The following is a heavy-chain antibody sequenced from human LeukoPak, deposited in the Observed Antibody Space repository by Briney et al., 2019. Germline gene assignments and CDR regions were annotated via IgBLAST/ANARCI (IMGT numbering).Heavy chain of an antibody. CDR2: INPNSGGT. CDR3: ARGGYSYGYDFDY. D-gene: IGHD5-18*01. V-gene: IGHV1-2*02. Sequence: GASVKVSCKGSGYTFTGYYMHWVRQAPGQGLEWMGWINPNSGGTNYAQKFQGRVTMTRDTSISTAYMELSRLRSDDTAVYYCARGGYSYGYDFDYWGQGTLVTVSS. CDR1: GYTFTGYY. J-gene: IGHJ4*02.